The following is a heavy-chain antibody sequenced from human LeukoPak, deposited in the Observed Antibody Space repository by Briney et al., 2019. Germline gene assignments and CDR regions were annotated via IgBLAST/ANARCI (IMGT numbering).Heavy chain of an antibody. CDR2: ISAYNGNT. J-gene: IGHJ6*02. Sequence: ASVTVSFKASGYTFTNHGISWLRPAPGQGLAGMGCISAYNGNTNHAQKLQGRVTMTTDTYTSTAYMELRSLRSDDTAVYYCARDSPGFMVVVPAAYYYYYYGMDVWGQGTTVTVSS. V-gene: IGHV1-18*01. CDR3: ARDSPGFMVVVPAAYYYYYYGMDV. CDR1: GYTFTNHG. D-gene: IGHD2-2*01.